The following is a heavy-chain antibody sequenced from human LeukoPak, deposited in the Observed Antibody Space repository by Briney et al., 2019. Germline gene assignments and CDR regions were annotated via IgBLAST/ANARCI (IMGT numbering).Heavy chain of an antibody. J-gene: IGHJ4*02. CDR1: GYTFTGYY. D-gene: IGHD2-2*01. V-gene: IGHV1-2*02. Sequence: ASVKVSCKASGYTFTGYYMHWVRQDPGQGLEWMGWINPNSGGTNYAQKFQGRVTMTRDTSISTAYMELSRLRSDDTAVYYCARDQGYCSSTSCYSYWGQGTLVTVSS. CDR2: INPNSGGT. CDR3: ARDQGYCSSTSCYSY.